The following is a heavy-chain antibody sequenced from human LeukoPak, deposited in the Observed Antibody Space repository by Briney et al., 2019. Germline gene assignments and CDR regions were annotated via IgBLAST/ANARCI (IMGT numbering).Heavy chain of an antibody. D-gene: IGHD3-10*01. V-gene: IGHV1-18*01. CDR3: ARDKAMVRGVMLYYYGMDV. CDR1: GGTFSSYA. CDR2: ISAYNGNT. J-gene: IGHJ6*02. Sequence: GASVKVSCKASGGTFSSYAISWVRQAPGQGLEWMGWISAYNGNTNYAQKLQGRVTMTTDTSTSTAYMELRSLRSDDTAVYYCARDKAMVRGVMLYYYGMDVWGQGTTVTVSS.